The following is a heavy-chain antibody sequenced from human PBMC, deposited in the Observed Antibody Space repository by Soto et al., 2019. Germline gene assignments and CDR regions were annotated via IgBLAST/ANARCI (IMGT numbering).Heavy chain of an antibody. Sequence: ASVKVSCKASGYTFTSYGISWVRQAPGQGLEWMGWISAYNGNTNYAQKLQGRVTMTTDTSTSTAYMELRSLRSDDTAVYYCARDLSEYQNTGTWFSGYFDYWGQGTLVTVSS. V-gene: IGHV1-18*01. CDR3: ARDLSEYQNTGTWFSGYFDY. CDR1: GYTFTSYG. CDR2: ISAYNGNT. D-gene: IGHD2-2*01. J-gene: IGHJ4*02.